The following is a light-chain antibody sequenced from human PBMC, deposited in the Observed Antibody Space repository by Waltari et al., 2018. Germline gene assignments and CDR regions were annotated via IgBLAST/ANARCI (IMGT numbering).Light chain of an antibody. Sequence: DIVMTQSPDSLAVSLGERATINCKSRPSVLYSSNNKNYLTWYHQKPGQPPKLLIYWASTRESGVPDRFSGSGSGTDFTLTISSLQAEDVAVYYCQQYYSTPFTFGPGTKVDSK. CDR1: PSVLYSSNNKNY. J-gene: IGKJ3*01. CDR2: WAS. V-gene: IGKV4-1*01. CDR3: QQYYSTPFT.